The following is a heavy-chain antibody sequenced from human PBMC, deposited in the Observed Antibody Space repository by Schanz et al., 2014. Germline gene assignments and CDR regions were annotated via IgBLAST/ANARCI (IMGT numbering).Heavy chain of an antibody. CDR3: VRDAGWAFGDYHGMDV. J-gene: IGHJ6*02. D-gene: IGHD3-10*01. CDR2: ISVYHGHT. V-gene: IGHV1-18*01. Sequence: QGQLVQSGAEVKKPGASATVSCKASGYTFNNHGISGVRQAPGQGLEWMGWISVYHGHTNYAEKVHGRVTMTTDTSTSTAYMELRSLISDDTAVYYCVRDAGWAFGDYHGMDVWGQGTSVTVSS. CDR1: GYTFNNHG.